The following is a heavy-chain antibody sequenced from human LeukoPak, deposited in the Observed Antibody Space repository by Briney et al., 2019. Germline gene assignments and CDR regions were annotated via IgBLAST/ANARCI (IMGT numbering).Heavy chain of an antibody. CDR3: ARGYYDSSGYPDY. CDR2: IYYSGST. J-gene: IGHJ4*02. V-gene: IGHV4-59*01. Sequence: SETLSLTCTVSGGSISSYYWSGIRQPPGKGLEWIGYIYYSGSTNYNPSLKSRVTISVDTSKNQFSLKLSSVTAADTAVYYCARGYYDSSGYPDYWGQGTLVTVSS. D-gene: IGHD3-22*01. CDR1: GGSISSYY.